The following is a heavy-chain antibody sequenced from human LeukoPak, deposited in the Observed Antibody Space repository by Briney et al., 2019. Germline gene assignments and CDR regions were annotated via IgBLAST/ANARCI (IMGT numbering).Heavy chain of an antibody. V-gene: IGHV4-30-2*01. J-gene: IGHJ4*02. D-gene: IGHD3-22*01. CDR3: ARYGTQDYYDSSGRFDY. Sequence: PSETLSLTCTVAGASVNSDSYFWTWVRQPPGKGLEWIGYIYHSGSTYYNPSLKSRVTISVDRSKNQFSLKLSSVTAADTAVYYCARYGTQDYYDSSGRFDYWGQGTLVTVSS. CDR1: GASVNSDSYF. CDR2: IYHSGST.